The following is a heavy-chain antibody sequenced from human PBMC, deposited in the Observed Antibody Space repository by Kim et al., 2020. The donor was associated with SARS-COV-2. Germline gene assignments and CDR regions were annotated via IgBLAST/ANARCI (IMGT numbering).Heavy chain of an antibody. CDR1: GDSVSGNRGA. V-gene: IGHV6-1*01. CDR3: ARQIHGSSWFD. CDR2: RYYMSKWHS. Sequence: SQTLSLTCAISGDSVSGNRGAWSWIRQSPSRGLEWLGRRYYMSKWHSDYAVSLKGRITIDPDTSTNQFSLQLNSVTPDDSGVYYCARQIHGSSWFDWGQGTRVPVSS. D-gene: IGHD6-13*01. J-gene: IGHJ4*02.